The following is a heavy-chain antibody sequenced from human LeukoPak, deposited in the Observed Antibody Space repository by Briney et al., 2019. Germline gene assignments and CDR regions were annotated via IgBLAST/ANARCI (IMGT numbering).Heavy chain of an antibody. CDR3: ARVENSNYVFYYGMDV. V-gene: IGHV1-18*04. Sequence: GASVKVSCKASGYTFTAYFIHWVRQAPGQGLEWMGWISAYNGNTNYAQKLQGRVTMTTDTSTSTAYMELRSLRSDDTAVYYCARVENSNYVFYYGMDVWGQGTTVTVSS. CDR2: ISAYNGNT. J-gene: IGHJ6*02. CDR1: GYTFTAYF. D-gene: IGHD4-11*01.